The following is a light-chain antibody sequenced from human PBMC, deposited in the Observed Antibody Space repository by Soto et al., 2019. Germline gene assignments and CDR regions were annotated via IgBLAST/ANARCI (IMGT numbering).Light chain of an antibody. Sequence: DIVMTQSPLSLPVTPGEPASISCRSSQSLLHSNGYNYLDWYLQKPGQSPQLLIYLGSNRSSGVPDRFGGSGSGTDFTLKISRVEAEDVGVYYCMQALQTPLTVGGGTKVDIK. V-gene: IGKV2-28*01. CDR2: LGS. J-gene: IGKJ4*01. CDR1: QSLLHSNGYNY. CDR3: MQALQTPLT.